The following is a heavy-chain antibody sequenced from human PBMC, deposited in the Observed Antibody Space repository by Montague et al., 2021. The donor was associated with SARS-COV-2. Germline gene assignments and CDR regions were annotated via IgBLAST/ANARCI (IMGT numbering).Heavy chain of an antibody. D-gene: IGHD6-19*01. CDR1: GFTFSNYE. J-gene: IGHJ6*03. V-gene: IGHV3-48*03. CDR2: INSVGNTA. Sequence: SLRLSCAASGFTFSNYEMNWVRQAPGRGLEWISYINSVGNTAYYAASVEGRFTVSRDNAKNSLYLQMNSLRAEDTSVYYCARVHGYGSPGNYFYYMDVWGKGTTVTVSS. CDR3: ARVHGYGSPGNYFYYMDV.